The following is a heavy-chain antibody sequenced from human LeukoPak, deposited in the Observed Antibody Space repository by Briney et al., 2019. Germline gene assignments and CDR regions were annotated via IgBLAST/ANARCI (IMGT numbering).Heavy chain of an antibody. CDR2: IKSKTDGGTT. J-gene: IGHJ4*02. Sequence: GGSLRLSCAASGFTFSNAWMSWVRQAPGKWLEWVGRIKSKTDGGTTDYAAPVKGRFTISRDDSKNTLYLQMNSLKTEDTAVYYCTTDYYYDSSGYTEIDYWGQGTLVTVSS. V-gene: IGHV3-15*01. CDR3: TTDYYYDSSGYTEIDY. D-gene: IGHD3-22*01. CDR1: GFTFSNAW.